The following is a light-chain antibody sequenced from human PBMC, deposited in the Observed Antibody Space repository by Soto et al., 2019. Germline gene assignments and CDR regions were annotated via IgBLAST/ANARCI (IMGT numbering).Light chain of an antibody. CDR3: QQYDNWPLT. Sequence: DIVMTQSPATLPVSPGERATLSCRASQSVSSNLAWYQQKPGHAPRFLIYGASTRATGIPARFSGSGSGTEFTLTISSLQSEYFAVYYCQQYDNWPLTVGGGTKVDI. CDR1: QSVSSN. V-gene: IGKV3-15*01. J-gene: IGKJ4*01. CDR2: GAS.